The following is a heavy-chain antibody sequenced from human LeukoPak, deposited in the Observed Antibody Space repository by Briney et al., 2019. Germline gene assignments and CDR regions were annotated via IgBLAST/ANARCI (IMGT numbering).Heavy chain of an antibody. CDR1: GCTFSNYG. V-gene: IGHV3-23*01. CDR3: ALAAAASSFDY. CDR2: ISGSGGTT. Sequence: GGTLRLSCAASGCTFSNYGMSWVRQAPGKGLEWVSGISGSGGTTYYADSVKGRFTISRDNSKNTLYLQMNSLRVEETAVYYCALAAAASSFDYWGQGTLLTVSS. J-gene: IGHJ4*02. D-gene: IGHD2-15*01.